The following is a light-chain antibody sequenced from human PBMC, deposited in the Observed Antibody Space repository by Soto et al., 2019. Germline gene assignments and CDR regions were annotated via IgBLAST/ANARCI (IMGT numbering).Light chain of an antibody. J-gene: IGKJ3*01. CDR2: AAS. CDR1: QSISSNY. CDR3: QQYGSSPLFT. V-gene: IGKV3-20*01. Sequence: EIVLTQSPGTLSLSPGERATLSCRASQSISSNYLAWYQQKPGQAPNLLIYAASIRATAIPDRFSGSGSGTDFTLTISRLEPEDCAVYYCQQYGSSPLFTFGPGTKVDI.